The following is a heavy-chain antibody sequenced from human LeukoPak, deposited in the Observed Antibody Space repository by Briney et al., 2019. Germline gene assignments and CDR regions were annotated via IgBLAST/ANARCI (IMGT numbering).Heavy chain of an antibody. CDR1: GFTFSSYA. CDR3: AKAPVTTCRGAYCYPFDY. J-gene: IGHJ4*02. D-gene: IGHD2-21*01. Sequence: GGSLRLSCAASGFTFSSYAMHWVRQAPGKGLEWVAFIRYDGSNKYYADSVKGRFTISRDNSKNTLYLQMNRLRPEDAAVYYCAKAPVTTCRGAYCYPFDYWGQGTLVTVSS. CDR2: IRYDGSNK. V-gene: IGHV3-30*02.